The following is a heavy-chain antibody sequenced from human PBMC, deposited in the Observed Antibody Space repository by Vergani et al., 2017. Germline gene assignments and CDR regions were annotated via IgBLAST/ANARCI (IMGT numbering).Heavy chain of an antibody. J-gene: IGHJ4*02. V-gene: IGHV3-30*02. CDR1: GFTFSNYG. Sequence: VQLVESGGGIVKPGGSLRLSCAASGFTFSNYGMHWIRQAPGKGLEWLAYIGKDGINTRYRDAVKGRFTVSRDNSKDILYLQMDSLRSEDTALYYCAKYLRDSTDGLPDSWCPGTLVIVSS. CDR2: IGKDGINT. D-gene: IGHD2-21*02. CDR3: AKYLRDSTDGLPDS.